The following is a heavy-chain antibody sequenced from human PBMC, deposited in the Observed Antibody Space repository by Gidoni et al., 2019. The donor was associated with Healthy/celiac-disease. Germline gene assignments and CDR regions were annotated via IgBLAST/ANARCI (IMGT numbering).Heavy chain of an antibody. CDR1: GFSLSTRGVG. J-gene: IGHJ4*02. Sequence: QITLKESGPTLVKPTQTLTLTCTFSGFSLSTRGVGVGWIRQPPGKALEWLALIYWDDDKRYSPSLKSRLTITKDTSKNQVVLTMTNMDPVDTATYYCAHRRWFGEFPLFDYWGQGTLVTVSS. CDR3: AHRRWFGEFPLFDY. CDR2: IYWDDDK. V-gene: IGHV2-5*02. D-gene: IGHD3-10*01.